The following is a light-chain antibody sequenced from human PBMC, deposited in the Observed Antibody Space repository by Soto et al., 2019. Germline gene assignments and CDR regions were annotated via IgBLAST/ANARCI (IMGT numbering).Light chain of an antibody. CDR1: SSNIGAGYD. Sequence: QAVVTQPPSVSGAPGQRVTISCTGSSSNIGAGYDVHWYQQLPGTAPKLLIYDNNNRPSGVPDRFSNSKSGTSASLAITGLQAEDEADYYCQSYDRSLSAYVFGTGTKLTVL. V-gene: IGLV1-40*01. J-gene: IGLJ1*01. CDR3: QSYDRSLSAYV. CDR2: DNN.